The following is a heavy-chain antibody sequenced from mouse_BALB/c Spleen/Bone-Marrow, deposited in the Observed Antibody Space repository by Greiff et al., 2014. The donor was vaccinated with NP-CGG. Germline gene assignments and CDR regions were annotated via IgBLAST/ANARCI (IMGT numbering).Heavy chain of an antibody. J-gene: IGHJ4*01. CDR3: ASSMITNAMDY. CDR2: IDPANGNT. CDR1: GFNIKDTY. V-gene: IGHV14-3*02. Sequence: VQLKESGAELVKSGASVKLSCTASGFNIKDTYIHWVNQRPEQGLEWVGRIDPANGNTKYDPNFQGKATITADSSSNTAYLHLSSLTSEDTAVYYCASSMITNAMDYWGQGTSVTVSS. D-gene: IGHD2-4*01.